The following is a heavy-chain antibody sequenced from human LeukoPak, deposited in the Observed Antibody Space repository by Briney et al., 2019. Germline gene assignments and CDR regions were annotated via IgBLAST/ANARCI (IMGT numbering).Heavy chain of an antibody. CDR3: ARDFRGAVAGTRSYYFDY. Sequence: GGSLRLSCAASGFTFSSYAMSWVRQAPGKGLEWVSGITGSGNSAYYADSVKGRFTISRDNSKNTLYLQMNSLRAEDTAVYYCARDFRGAVAGTRSYYFDYWGQGTLVTVSS. J-gene: IGHJ4*02. CDR2: ITGSGNSA. V-gene: IGHV3-23*01. D-gene: IGHD6-19*01. CDR1: GFTFSSYA.